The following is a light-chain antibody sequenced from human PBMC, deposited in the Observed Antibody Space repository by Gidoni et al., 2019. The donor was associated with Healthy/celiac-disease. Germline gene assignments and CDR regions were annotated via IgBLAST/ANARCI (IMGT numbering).Light chain of an antibody. CDR2: GAS. CDR1: QSVSSN. V-gene: IGKV3-15*01. CDR3: QQYNNWPPWA. J-gene: IGKJ1*01. Sequence: EKEMTQTPATLSVSTGERATLSCRASQSVSSNLAWYQQKPGQAPRLLIYGASTRATGIPARFSGSGSGTEFTLTISSLQSEDFAVYYCQQYNNWPPWAFAQGTKVEIK.